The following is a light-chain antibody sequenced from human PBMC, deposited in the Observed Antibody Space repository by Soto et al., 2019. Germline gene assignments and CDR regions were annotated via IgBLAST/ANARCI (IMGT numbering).Light chain of an antibody. V-gene: IGLV2-11*01. CDR3: YSYAGSWV. CDR1: SSDVGGYNY. CDR2: DVS. Sequence: QSALTHPRSVSGSPGQSVTISCTGTSSDVGGYNYVSWYQQHPGKAPKLMIYDVSKRPSGVPDRFSGSKSSNTASQTISRLQAEDEANYYCYSYAGSWVFGGGAKLTVL. J-gene: IGLJ3*02.